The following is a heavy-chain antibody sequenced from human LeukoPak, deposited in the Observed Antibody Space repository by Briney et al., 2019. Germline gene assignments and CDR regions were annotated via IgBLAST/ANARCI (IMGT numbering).Heavy chain of an antibody. Sequence: ASVKVSCKASGCTFTTYDINGVRQAAGQGVEWMGRMSPNSGNTGYAQKFQGRVTINRDTSISTAYMELSSLRSEDTAVYYCARPRTHYGNAFDIWGQGTMVTVSS. CDR3: ARPRTHYGNAFDI. D-gene: IGHD4-17*01. CDR1: GCTFTTYD. CDR2: MSPNSGNT. V-gene: IGHV1-8*03. J-gene: IGHJ3*02.